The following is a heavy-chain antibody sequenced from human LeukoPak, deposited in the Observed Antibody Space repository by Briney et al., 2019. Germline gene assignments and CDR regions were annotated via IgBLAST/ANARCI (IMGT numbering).Heavy chain of an antibody. Sequence: SETLSLTCAVYGGSFSGYYWSWIRQPPGKGLERIGEINHSGSTNYIPSLKSRVTISVDTSKNQFSLKLSSVTAADTAVYYCARGRVFRSGSYYKNWFDPWGQGTLVTVSS. D-gene: IGHD3-10*01. CDR2: INHSGST. CDR1: GGSFSGYY. CDR3: ARGRVFRSGSYYKNWFDP. V-gene: IGHV4-34*01. J-gene: IGHJ5*02.